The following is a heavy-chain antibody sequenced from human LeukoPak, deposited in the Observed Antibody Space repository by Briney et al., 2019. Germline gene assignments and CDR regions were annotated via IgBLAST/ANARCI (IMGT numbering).Heavy chain of an antibody. Sequence: SETLSLTCGVSGGSISSTNWWSWVRQPPGQGLEWIGEISLTGETNYNPSLNGRVTISVDTSKNQFSLKLSSVTAADTAVYYCARHPDRYDILTGYFDYWGQGTLVTVSS. CDR1: GGSISSTNW. J-gene: IGHJ4*02. CDR3: ARHPDRYDILTGYFDY. CDR2: ISLTGET. D-gene: IGHD3-9*01. V-gene: IGHV4-4*02.